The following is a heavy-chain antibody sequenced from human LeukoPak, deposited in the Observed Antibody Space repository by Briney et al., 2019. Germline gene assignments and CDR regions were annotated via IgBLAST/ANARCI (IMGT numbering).Heavy chain of an antibody. J-gene: IGHJ4*02. CDR3: ASSENWYSSGWYPNDY. Sequence: ASVKVSCKASGYTFTSYGISWVRQAAGQGLEWMGWISAYNGNTNYAQKLQGRVTMTTDTSTSTAYMELRSLRSDDTAVYYCASSENWYSSGWYPNDYWGQGTLVTVSS. CDR2: ISAYNGNT. D-gene: IGHD6-19*01. V-gene: IGHV1-18*01. CDR1: GYTFTSYG.